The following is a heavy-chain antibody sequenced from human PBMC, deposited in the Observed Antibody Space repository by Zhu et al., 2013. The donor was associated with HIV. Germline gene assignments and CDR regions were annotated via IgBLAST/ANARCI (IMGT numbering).Heavy chain of an antibody. V-gene: IGHV1-69*01. Sequence: QVQLVQSGAEVKKPGSSVKVSCKASGGSFSTNAISWVRQAPGQGFEWMGGIIPVFGTANYAQKFQDRVTITADESTNTAYMELSSLRSEDTAVYYCARSAAAAREYFQHWGQGTLVTVSS. J-gene: IGHJ1*01. CDR2: IIPVFGTA. D-gene: IGHD6-13*01. CDR3: ARSAAAAREYFQH. CDR1: GGSFSTNA.